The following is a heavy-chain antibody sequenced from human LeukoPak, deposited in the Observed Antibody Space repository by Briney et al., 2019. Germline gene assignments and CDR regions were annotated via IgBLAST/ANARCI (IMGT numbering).Heavy chain of an antibody. CDR2: IWNDAKKT. Sequence: PGRSLRLSCAASGFPFSNYAMHWVRQAPGKGLEWVALIWNDAKKTYCRDSVKGRFTISRDNSKNTLSLQMNSLRAEDTALYYCARDNSYGSPLDHWGQGTLVIVSS. D-gene: IGHD3-10*01. CDR1: GFPFSNYA. V-gene: IGHV3-33*01. CDR3: ARDNSYGSPLDH. J-gene: IGHJ4*02.